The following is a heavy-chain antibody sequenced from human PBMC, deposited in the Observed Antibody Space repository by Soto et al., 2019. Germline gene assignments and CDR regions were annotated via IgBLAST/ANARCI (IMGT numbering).Heavy chain of an antibody. Sequence: QGQLVESGGGLVKPGXSLXXXXXXXXXXXXXXYXXXXRQAPGKGLEWVSYISSSGSTIYYADSVKGRFTISRDNAKNLLYLQMNSLRAEGTAVYYCARVRLGRGVINYWGQGTLVTVSS. V-gene: IGHV3-11*01. CDR1: XXXXXXXY. D-gene: IGHD3-10*01. J-gene: IGHJ4*02. CDR2: ISSSGSTI. CDR3: ARVRLGRGVINY.